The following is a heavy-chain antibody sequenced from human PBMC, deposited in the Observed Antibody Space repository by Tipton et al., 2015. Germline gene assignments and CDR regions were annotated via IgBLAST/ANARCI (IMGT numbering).Heavy chain of an antibody. CDR1: GASITSFH. D-gene: IGHD3-22*01. V-gene: IGHV4-59*01. J-gene: IGHJ5*02. CDR2: IFHSGST. CDR3: ARGGAGYYYDSVGYLS. Sequence: TLSLTRTVSGASITSFHWNWIRQPPGKGLEWIGYIFHSGSTSYNPSLRSRVFISIDTSKNQFSLKLNSVTAADTAVYYCARGGAGYYYDSVGYLSWGQGTLVTVSS.